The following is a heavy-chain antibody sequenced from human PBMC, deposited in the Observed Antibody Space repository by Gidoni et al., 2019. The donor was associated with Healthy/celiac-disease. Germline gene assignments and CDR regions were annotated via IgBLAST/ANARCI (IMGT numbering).Heavy chain of an antibody. CDR3: ARGLNYYGSGSYLNWFDP. V-gene: IGHV4-4*02. CDR1: GGYISGSTW. D-gene: IGHD3-10*01. CDR2: IYHSGST. J-gene: IGHJ5*02. Sequence: QVQLPESGPGLVTPSWTLSLTCAVSGGYISGSTWWSCVRQPPGKGLEWIGEIYHSGSTNYNPSLKSRVTISVDKSKNQFSLKLSSVTAADTAVYYCARGLNYYGSGSYLNWFDPWGQGTLVTVSS.